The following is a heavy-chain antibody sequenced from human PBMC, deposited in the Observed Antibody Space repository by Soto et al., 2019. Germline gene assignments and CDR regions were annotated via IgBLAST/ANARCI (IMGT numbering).Heavy chain of an antibody. J-gene: IGHJ6*02. D-gene: IGHD1-7*01. CDR2: MNPNSGHT. Sequence: QVQLVQSGAEGKKPGASVKVSCKASGYTFTSYEINWVRQATGQGLEWMGWMNPNSGHTGYAQKFQGRVTXXSXTXXSTAFMELSSLRSEDTAVYYCARGGTSSYYSALDVWGQGTTVTVSS. CDR3: ARGGTSSYYSALDV. CDR1: GYTFTSYE. V-gene: IGHV1-8*01.